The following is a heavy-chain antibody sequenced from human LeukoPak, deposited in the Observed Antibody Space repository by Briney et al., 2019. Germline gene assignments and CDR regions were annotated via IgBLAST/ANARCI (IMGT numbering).Heavy chain of an antibody. D-gene: IGHD4-17*01. CDR3: ARGSSMTTVTSIDY. V-gene: IGHV3-53*04. J-gene: IGHJ4*02. CDR2: IQSGGGT. CDR1: GFTVSNNY. Sequence: GGSLRLSCAGSGFTVSNNYMSWVRQAPGKGLEWVSVIQSGGGTYYADSVKGRFTISRHDSKNTLYLQMNSLRVEDTAVYYCARGSSMTTVTSIDYWGQGTLVTVSS.